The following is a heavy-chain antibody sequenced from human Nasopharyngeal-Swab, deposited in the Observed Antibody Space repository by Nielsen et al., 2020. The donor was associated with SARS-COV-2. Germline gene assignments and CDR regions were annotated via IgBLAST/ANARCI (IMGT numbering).Heavy chain of an antibody. D-gene: IGHD2-8*01. CDR1: GVSITSQY. Sequence: SETLSLTCTVSGVSITSQYWSWIRQPPGKGLGWIGYISHNSGTSYNPSLKSRLTILIDRSKSQFSLKLSSVTAADTAVYYCARHNAHCSNGVCSTYYYHALDVWGQGTTVTVSS. CDR2: ISHNSGT. J-gene: IGHJ6*02. V-gene: IGHV4-59*08. CDR3: ARHNAHCSNGVCSTYYYHALDV.